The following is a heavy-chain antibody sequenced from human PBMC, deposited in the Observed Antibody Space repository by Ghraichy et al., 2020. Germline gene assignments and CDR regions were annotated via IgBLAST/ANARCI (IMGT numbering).Heavy chain of an antibody. D-gene: IGHD3-3*01. J-gene: IGHJ6*02. CDR1: GGSISSYY. CDR3: ARDYDFWSGLVYYYGMDV. V-gene: IGHV4-4*07. Sequence: SETLSLTCTVSGGSISSYYWSWIRQPAGKGLEWIGRIYTSGSTNYNPSLKSRVTMSVDTSKNQFSLKLSSVTAADTAVYYCARDYDFWSGLVYYYGMDVWGQGTTVTVSS. CDR2: IYTSGST.